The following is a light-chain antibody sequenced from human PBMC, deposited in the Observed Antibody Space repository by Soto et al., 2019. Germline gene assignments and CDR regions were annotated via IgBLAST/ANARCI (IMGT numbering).Light chain of an antibody. CDR1: SSDVGSYNL. CDR2: EVS. CDR3: CSYAGSSIVV. J-gene: IGLJ2*01. V-gene: IGLV2-23*02. Sequence: QSALTQPASVSGSPGQSITISCTGTSSDVGSYNLVSWYQQHPGKAPKLMIYEVSKRPSGVSNRFSGSKSGNTASLTISGLQAEDEVDYYCCSYAGSSIVVFGGGTKVTVL.